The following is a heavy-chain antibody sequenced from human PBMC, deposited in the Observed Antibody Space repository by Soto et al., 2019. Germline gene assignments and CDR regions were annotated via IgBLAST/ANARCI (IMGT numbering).Heavy chain of an antibody. CDR1: GFTFSSYG. J-gene: IGHJ4*02. Sequence: QVQLVESGGGVVQPGRSLRLSCAASGFTFSSYGMHWVRQAPGKGLEWVAVIWYDGSNKYYADSVKGRFTISRDNSKNSLYLQMNSLRAEDTAVYYCGRDRFLAVVGDGNFDYWGQGTLVTVSS. CDR3: GRDRFLAVVGDGNFDY. CDR2: IWYDGSNK. D-gene: IGHD3-22*01. V-gene: IGHV3-33*01.